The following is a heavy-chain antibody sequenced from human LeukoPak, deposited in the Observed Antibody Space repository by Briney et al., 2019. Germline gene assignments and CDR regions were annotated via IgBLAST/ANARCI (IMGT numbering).Heavy chain of an antibody. J-gene: IGHJ4*02. Sequence: GGSLRLSCAASGFTFSDYYMSWIRQAPGKGLEWVSYISSSGSTLYYADSVKGRFTISRDNAKNSLYLQMNSLRAEDTAVYYCARDQGYDFWSGSYFDYWGQGTLVTVSS. V-gene: IGHV3-11*01. CDR3: ARDQGYDFWSGSYFDY. D-gene: IGHD3-3*01. CDR2: ISSSGSTL. CDR1: GFTFSDYY.